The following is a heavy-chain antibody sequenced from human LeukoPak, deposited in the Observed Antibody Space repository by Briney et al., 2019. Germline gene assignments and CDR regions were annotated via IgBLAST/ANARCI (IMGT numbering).Heavy chain of an antibody. D-gene: IGHD2-2*01. CDR1: GGSISSYY. Sequence: SETLSLTCTVSGGSISSYYWSWIRQPAGKGLEWIGRIYTSGSTNYNPSLKSRVTMSVDTSKNQFSLNLSSVTAADTAVYYCARKYCSSTSCYVYSNYGGGGRFDYWGQGTLVTVSS. J-gene: IGHJ4*02. CDR2: IYTSGST. V-gene: IGHV4-4*07. CDR3: ARKYCSSTSCYVYSNYGGGGRFDY.